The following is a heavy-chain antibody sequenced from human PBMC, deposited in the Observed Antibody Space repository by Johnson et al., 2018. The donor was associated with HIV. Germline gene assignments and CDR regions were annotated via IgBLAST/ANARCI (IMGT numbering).Heavy chain of an antibody. V-gene: IGHV3-74*01. D-gene: IGHD6-19*01. J-gene: IGHJ3*02. CDR2: VNSDGSSP. CDR3: ARDIIAVAGYDAFDI. Sequence: VHLVESGGGLVQPGGSLRLSCVGSGFSFSDHFMDWVRQAPGKGLEWVSRVNSDGSSPSYADSVKGRLTISRDNSKNTLYLQMNSLRAEDTAVYYCARDIIAVAGYDAFDIWGQGTMVTVSS. CDR1: GFSFSDHF.